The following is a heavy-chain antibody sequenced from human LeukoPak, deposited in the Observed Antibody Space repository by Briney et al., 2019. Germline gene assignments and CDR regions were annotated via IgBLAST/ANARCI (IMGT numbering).Heavy chain of an antibody. D-gene: IGHD6-19*01. CDR1: GGTFSSYA. J-gene: IGHJ6*02. V-gene: IGHV1-2*02. CDR2: INPNSGGT. CDR3: ARNIIAVADGYYYGMDV. Sequence: ASAKVSCKASGGTFSSYAISWVRQAPGQGLEWMGWINPNSGGTNYAQKFQGRVTMTRDTSISTAYMELSRLRSDDTAVYYCARNIIAVADGYYYGMDVWGQGTTVTVSS.